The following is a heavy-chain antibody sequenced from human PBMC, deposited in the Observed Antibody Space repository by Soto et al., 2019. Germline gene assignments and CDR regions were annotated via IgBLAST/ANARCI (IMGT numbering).Heavy chain of an antibody. CDR1: GFTFRDYG. V-gene: IGHV3-30*18. Sequence: QVQLVESGGGVVRPGRSLRLSCVASGFTFRDYGMHWVRQAPGKGLEWVAGISHHGLKEHYADSVKGRFTISRDNSKKTVYLQLHSLRGDDTAVYYCAKAWVGGSNKYYFEYWGQGTLVTVSS. J-gene: IGHJ4*02. CDR3: AKAWVGGSNKYYFEY. CDR2: ISHHGLKE. D-gene: IGHD1-26*01.